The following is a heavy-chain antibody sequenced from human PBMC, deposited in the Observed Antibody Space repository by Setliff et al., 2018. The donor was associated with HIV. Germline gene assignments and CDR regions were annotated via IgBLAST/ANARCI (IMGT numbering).Heavy chain of an antibody. D-gene: IGHD3-22*01. CDR1: GFTFSSFA. CDR3: AKGLDYVDSSGYSYFRL. CDR2: VSGSGTTT. V-gene: IGHV3-23*01. J-gene: IGHJ4*02. Sequence: GGSLRLSCGASGFTFSSFAMNWVRHAPGKGLEWVSAVSGSGTTTEYADSVKGRFTISRDNSKNALYLEMNNLRAEDTAIYYCAKGLDYVDSSGYSYFRLWGQGTQVTVSS.